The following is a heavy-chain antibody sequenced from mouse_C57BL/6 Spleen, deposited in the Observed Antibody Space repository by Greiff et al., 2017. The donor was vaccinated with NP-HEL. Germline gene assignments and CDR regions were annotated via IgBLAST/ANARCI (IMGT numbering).Heavy chain of an antibody. Sequence: VQLQQSGPELVKPGASVKISCKASGYAFSSSWMNWVKQRPGKGLEWIGRIYPGDGDTNYNGKFKGKATLTADKSSSTAYMQLSSLTSEDSAVYFCARDDGYPPWFIYWGQGTLVTVSA. J-gene: IGHJ3*01. CDR1: GYAFSSSW. D-gene: IGHD2-3*01. V-gene: IGHV1-82*01. CDR2: IYPGDGDT. CDR3: ARDDGYPPWFIY.